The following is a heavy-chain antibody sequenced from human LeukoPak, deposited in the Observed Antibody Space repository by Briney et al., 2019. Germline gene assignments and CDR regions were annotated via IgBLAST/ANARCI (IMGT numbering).Heavy chain of an antibody. CDR3: ARARQDGEIFDH. Sequence: GGSLRLSCVASGFSFSSYWMSWVRQVPGKGLEWVADIKQDGRAELYVDSVKGRFTISRDNAKKSLYLQMNSLRVEDTAVYYCARARQDGEIFDHWGQGTLVTVSS. CDR1: GFSFSSYW. CDR2: IKQDGRAE. J-gene: IGHJ4*02. V-gene: IGHV3-7*03. D-gene: IGHD5-24*01.